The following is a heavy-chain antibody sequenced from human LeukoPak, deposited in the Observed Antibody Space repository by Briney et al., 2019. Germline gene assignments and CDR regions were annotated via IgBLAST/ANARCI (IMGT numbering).Heavy chain of an antibody. V-gene: IGHV3-23*01. D-gene: IGHD6-13*01. CDR3: AKGRNRAAGTVGDYYYMDV. CDR1: GFTFSSYG. CDR2: LSGRGDST. J-gene: IGHJ6*03. Sequence: GGSLRLSCAASGFTFSSYGMSWVRQAPGKGLEWVSALSGRGDSTYRADSVKGRFTISRDNSKNTLYLQMNSLRAEDTAVYYCAKGRNRAAGTVGDYYYMDVWGKGTTVIISS.